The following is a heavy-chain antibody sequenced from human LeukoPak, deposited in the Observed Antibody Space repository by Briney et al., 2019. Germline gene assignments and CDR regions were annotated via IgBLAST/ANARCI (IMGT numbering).Heavy chain of an antibody. Sequence: SQTLSLTCTVSGGSISSGSYYWSWIRQPAGKGLEWIGRIYTSGSTNYNPSLKSRVTISVDTSKNQFSLKLSSVTAADTAVYYCARDLGYYGSGSHFDYWGQGTLVTVSS. J-gene: IGHJ4*02. D-gene: IGHD3-10*01. CDR2: IYTSGST. CDR1: GGSISSGSYY. CDR3: ARDLGYYGSGSHFDY. V-gene: IGHV4-61*02.